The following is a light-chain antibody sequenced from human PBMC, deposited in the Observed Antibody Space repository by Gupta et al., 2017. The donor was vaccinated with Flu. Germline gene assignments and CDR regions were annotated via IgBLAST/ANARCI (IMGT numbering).Light chain of an antibody. V-gene: IGKV1-5*03. J-gene: IGKJ1*01. Sequence: DIQMTQSPSTLSASVGDRVTITCRASQSISSWLAWYQQKPGKAPKLLIYKASTLESGVPSRFSGTGSGTEFTLTISSLQPDDSATYYCHQYNSYSLTFGQGTKVEVK. CDR2: KAS. CDR1: QSISSW. CDR3: HQYNSYSLT.